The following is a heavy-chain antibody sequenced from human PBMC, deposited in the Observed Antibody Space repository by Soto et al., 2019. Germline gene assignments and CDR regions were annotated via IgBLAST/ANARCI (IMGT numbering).Heavy chain of an antibody. V-gene: IGHV1-58*01. CDR2: IGVGSGNT. D-gene: IGHD3-16*01. Sequence: QMQLVQSGPEVKKPGTSVKVSCKTSGFTFTSSAVQWVRQARGQRLEWIGWIGVGSGNTNYAQKLQERVTITRDMSKSTAYMELSRLRSEDTAVYYWAADHATLVTVDAFDIWGQGTMVTVSS. CDR3: AADHATLVTVDAFDI. J-gene: IGHJ3*02. CDR1: GFTFTSSA.